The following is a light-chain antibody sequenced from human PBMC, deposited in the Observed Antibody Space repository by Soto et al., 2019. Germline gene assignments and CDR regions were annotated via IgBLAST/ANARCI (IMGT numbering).Light chain of an antibody. CDR1: SSNIGSNY. J-gene: IGLJ1*01. V-gene: IGLV1-47*02. Sequence: VLTQSPSASGTPGQRVTISCSGSSSNIGSNYVYWYQQLPGAAPKLLIYNNNQRPSGVPDRFSGSKSATSASLALSGLRSEDEADYYCAAWDDSLRGYVFGTGTKLTVL. CDR3: AAWDDSLRGYV. CDR2: NNN.